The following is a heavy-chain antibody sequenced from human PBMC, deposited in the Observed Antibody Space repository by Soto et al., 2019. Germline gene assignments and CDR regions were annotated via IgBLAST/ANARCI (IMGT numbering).Heavy chain of an antibody. CDR1: GFTFSSYW. J-gene: IGHJ6*02. CDR3: ARKYYYYCGMDV. Sequence: GGSLRLSCAASGFTFSSYWMHWVRQAPGKGLVWVSRINSDGSSTSYADSVKGRFTISRDNAKNTLYLQMNSLRAEDTAVYYCARKYYYYCGMDVWGQGNTVTVS. CDR2: INSDGSST. V-gene: IGHV3-74*01.